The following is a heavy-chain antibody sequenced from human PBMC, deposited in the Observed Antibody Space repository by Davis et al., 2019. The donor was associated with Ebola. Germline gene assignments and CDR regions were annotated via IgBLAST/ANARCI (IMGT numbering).Heavy chain of an antibody. CDR1: GGSFSGFH. J-gene: IGHJ4*02. D-gene: IGHD3-10*01. CDR2: INHRGST. Sequence: SETLSLTCAVYGGSFSGFHWNWIRQHPGKGLDWIGDINHRGSTNYNPSLKSRVTISLDMSKNQFSLRLTSVTAADTAVYYCARATIRGGAEFEYWGQGTLVTVSS. V-gene: IGHV4-34*01. CDR3: ARATIRGGAEFEY.